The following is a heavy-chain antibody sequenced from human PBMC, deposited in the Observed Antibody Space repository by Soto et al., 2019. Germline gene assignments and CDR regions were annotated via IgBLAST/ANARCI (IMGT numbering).Heavy chain of an antibody. Sequence: QVQLVESGGGVVQPGRSLRVSCAASGFTFSSYVMHWVRQAPGKGLEWVAVISYDGSNKYYADSVKGRFTISRDNSKSXLYLQMNSLRAEDTAVYFCASLHGIAAAATYTMDVWGQGTTVTVSS. CDR3: ASLHGIAAAATYTMDV. V-gene: IGHV3-30-3*01. D-gene: IGHD6-13*01. CDR1: GFTFSSYV. CDR2: ISYDGSNK. J-gene: IGHJ6*02.